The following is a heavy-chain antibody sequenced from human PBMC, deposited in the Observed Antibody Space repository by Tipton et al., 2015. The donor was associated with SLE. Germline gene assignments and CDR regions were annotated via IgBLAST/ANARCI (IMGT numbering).Heavy chain of an antibody. CDR2: MYYRGST. Sequence: TLSLTCTISGGSLSSSDYYWGWIRQPPGKGLEWIGSMYYRGSTYYNPSLESRVTMSLDTSKNQFSLKLNSVTAADTAVYYCARDGSVSPLDVWGQGTSVVVSS. CDR1: GGSLSSSDYY. J-gene: IGHJ3*01. V-gene: IGHV4-39*07. D-gene: IGHD5/OR15-5a*01. CDR3: ARDGSVSPLDV.